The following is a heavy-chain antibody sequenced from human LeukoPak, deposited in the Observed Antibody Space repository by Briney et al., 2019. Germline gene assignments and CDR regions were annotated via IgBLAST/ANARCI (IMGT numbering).Heavy chain of an antibody. V-gene: IGHV3-30*18. CDR1: GFTFSSFG. D-gene: IGHD3-10*01. Sequence: GGSVRPSCTAPGFTFSSFGMHWVRQAPGKGLEWVTAISSVGHTNKSADSVKGRFTISRDNSKNTLYLQMHSLREDDTAVYYCAKEVGWFNAFDVWGQGTMVTVSS. CDR2: ISSVGHTN. CDR3: AKEVGWFNAFDV. J-gene: IGHJ3*01.